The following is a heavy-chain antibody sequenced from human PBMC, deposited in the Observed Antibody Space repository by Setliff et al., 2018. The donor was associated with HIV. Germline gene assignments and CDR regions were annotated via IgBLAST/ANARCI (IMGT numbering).Heavy chain of an antibody. J-gene: IGHJ4*02. D-gene: IGHD1-26*01. V-gene: IGHV3-48*01. CDR2: ISSSSSTI. CDR3: VRDYMWAFDY. Sequence: GSLRLSCAASGFTFSSYSMNWVRQAPGKGLEWVSYISSSSSTIYYADSVKGRFTISRDNAKNSLYLQMNNLRAEDTAVYYCVRDYMWAFDYWGQGTLVTVSS. CDR1: GFTFSSYS.